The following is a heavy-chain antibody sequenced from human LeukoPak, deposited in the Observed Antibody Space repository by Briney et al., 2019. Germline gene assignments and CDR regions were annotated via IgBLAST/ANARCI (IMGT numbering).Heavy chain of an antibody. CDR1: GFTFSSYG. CDR3: ARDGLRLGETPRY. D-gene: IGHD3-16*01. Sequence: HPGGSLRLSCAASGFTFSSYGMHWVRQAPGKGLEWVAVISYDGSNKYYADSVKGRFTISRDNSKNTLYLQMNSLRAEDTAVCYCARDGLRLGETPRYWGQGTLVTVSS. J-gene: IGHJ4*02. V-gene: IGHV3-30*03. CDR2: ISYDGSNK.